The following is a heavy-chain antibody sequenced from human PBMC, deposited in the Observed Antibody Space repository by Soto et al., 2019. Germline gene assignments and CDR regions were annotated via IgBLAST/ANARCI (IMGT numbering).Heavy chain of an antibody. V-gene: IGHV3-33*01. Sequence: QVQLVESGGGVVQPGRSLRLSCAASGFTFSSYGMHWVRQAPGKGLEWVAVIWDDGSNKYYADSVKGRFTISRDNSKNTLYLQMNRLRAEATAVYYCAIEQLYSSSWSDYWGQGHLFTVFS. CDR2: IWDDGSNK. CDR3: AIEQLYSSSWSDY. CDR1: GFTFSSYG. J-gene: IGHJ4*02. D-gene: IGHD6-13*01.